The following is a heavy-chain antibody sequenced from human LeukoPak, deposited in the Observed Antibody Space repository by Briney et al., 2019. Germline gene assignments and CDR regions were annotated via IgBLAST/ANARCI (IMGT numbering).Heavy chain of an antibody. Sequence: SETLSLTCAVYGGSFSGYYWSWIRQPPGKGLEWIGEINHSGSTNYNPSLKSRVTISVDTSKNQFSLKLSSVTAADTAVYYCARNRPPLDCSSTSCRPYYYYYYMGVWGKGTTVTVSS. J-gene: IGHJ6*03. CDR3: ARNRPPLDCSSTSCRPYYYYYYMGV. CDR2: INHSGST. D-gene: IGHD2-2*01. V-gene: IGHV4-34*01. CDR1: GGSFSGYY.